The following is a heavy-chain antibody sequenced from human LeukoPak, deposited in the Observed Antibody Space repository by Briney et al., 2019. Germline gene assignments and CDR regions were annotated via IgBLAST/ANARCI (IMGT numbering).Heavy chain of an antibody. Sequence: ASVKVSCKTSGYSENFYGITWVRQVAGQGLEWVAWINPNNGGPNYAQKFQGRVTVTRDTSISTAYMELSRLTSDDTAVYYCVRGVGSPNWFDPWGQGTRVIVSS. CDR1: GYSENFYG. J-gene: IGHJ5*02. CDR3: VRGVGSPNWFDP. CDR2: INPNNGGP. D-gene: IGHD1-26*01. V-gene: IGHV1-2*02.